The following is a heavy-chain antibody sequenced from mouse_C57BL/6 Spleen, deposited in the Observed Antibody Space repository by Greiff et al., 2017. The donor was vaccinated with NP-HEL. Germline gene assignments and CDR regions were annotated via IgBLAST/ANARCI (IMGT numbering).Heavy chain of an antibody. D-gene: IGHD2-1*01. J-gene: IGHJ4*01. CDR2: IRSTSNNYAT. CDR3: VRHSICCGNEYGAVGY. V-gene: IGHV10-1*01. CDR1: GFSFNTYA. Sequence: EVQRVEPGGGLVLPKGSLKLSCAASGFSFNTYAMNWVRQAPGQGLEWVARIRSTSNNYATYYADSVKDRFTISRDDSESMLYLQMNNLHTEETAMYDCVRHSICCGNEYGAVGYWGQGTSVTGSS.